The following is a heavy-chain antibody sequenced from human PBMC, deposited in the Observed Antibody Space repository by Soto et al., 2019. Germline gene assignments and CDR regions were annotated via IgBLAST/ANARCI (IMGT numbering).Heavy chain of an antibody. J-gene: IGHJ6*02. D-gene: IGHD2-2*01. CDR2: ISSSSSYI. CDR3: ARGSLGASDYGMDV. Sequence: GGSLRLCCAASGFTFSSYSMNWVRQAPGKGLEWVSSISSSSSYIYYADSVKGRFTISRDNAKNSLYLQMNSLRAEDTAVYYCARGSLGASDYGMDVWGQATTVTVSS. CDR1: GFTFSSYS. V-gene: IGHV3-21*01.